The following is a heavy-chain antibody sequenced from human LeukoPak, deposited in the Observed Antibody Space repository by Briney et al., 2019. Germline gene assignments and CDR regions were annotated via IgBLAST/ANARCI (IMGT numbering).Heavy chain of an antibody. CDR1: GFTFSSYA. CDR3: ARVVVGATWGYYFDY. D-gene: IGHD1-26*01. CDR2: ISGSGGST. V-gene: IGHV3-23*01. Sequence: GGSLRLSCAASGFTFSSYAMSWVRQAPGKGLEWVSAISGSGGSTYYADSVKGRFTISRDNSKNTLYLQMNSLRAEDTAVYYCARVVVGATWGYYFDYWGQGTLVTVSS. J-gene: IGHJ4*02.